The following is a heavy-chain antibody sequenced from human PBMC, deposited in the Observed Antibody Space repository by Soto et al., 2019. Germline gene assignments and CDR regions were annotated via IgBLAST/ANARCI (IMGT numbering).Heavy chain of an antibody. V-gene: IGHV5-51*01. CDR1: GYSFTSYW. CDR2: IYPGDSDT. CDR3: ARQGRDGYNYDYYYGMDV. Sequence: PAESLKISCKGSGYSFTSYWIGWVRQMPGKGLEWMGIIYPGDSDTRYSPSFQGQVTISADKSISTAYLQWSSLKASDTAMYYCARQGRDGYNYDYYYGMDVWGQGTTVTVSS. D-gene: IGHD5-12*01. J-gene: IGHJ6*02.